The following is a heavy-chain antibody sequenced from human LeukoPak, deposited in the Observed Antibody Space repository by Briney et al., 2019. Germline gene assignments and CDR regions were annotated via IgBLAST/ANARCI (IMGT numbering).Heavy chain of an antibody. V-gene: IGHV4-39*01. J-gene: IGHJ4*02. Sequence: SETLSLTCTVSGGSISSSSYYWGWSRQPPGKGREWIGSIYYSGSTYDNPSRRSRITIRVNTDKNQFSLKLSSVTAADTAVYYCAIQNYDILTGYQVPFDYWGQGTLVTVSS. CDR2: IYYSGST. CDR3: AIQNYDILTGYQVPFDY. D-gene: IGHD3-9*01. CDR1: GGSISSSSYY.